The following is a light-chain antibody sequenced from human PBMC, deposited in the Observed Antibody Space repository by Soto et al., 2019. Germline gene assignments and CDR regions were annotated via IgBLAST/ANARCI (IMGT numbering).Light chain of an antibody. J-gene: IGKJ2*01. CDR2: AAS. V-gene: IGKV1-39*01. CDR1: QSISSH. CDR3: QQSYSTPYT. Sequence: DIQMTQSRSSLSASVGDRVIITCRASQSISSHLNWYQQKPGKAPKLLIYAASSLQSGVPSRFSGSGSGTDFTLTISRLQPEDFATYYCQQSYSTPYTFGQGTKLEIK.